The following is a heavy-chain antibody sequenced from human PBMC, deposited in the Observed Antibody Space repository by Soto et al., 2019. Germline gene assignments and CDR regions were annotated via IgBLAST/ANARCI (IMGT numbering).Heavy chain of an antibody. CDR1: GGTFSSYA. Sequence: QVQLVQSGAEVKKPGSSVKVSCKASGGTFSSYAISWVRQAPGQGLEWMGGIIPILGTANYAQKFQGRVTITADESTSPAYMELSSLSSEDTAVYYCARPREAAMVTFDYWGQGTLVTVSS. D-gene: IGHD5-18*01. V-gene: IGHV1-69*11. CDR3: ARPREAAMVTFDY. J-gene: IGHJ4*02. CDR2: IIPILGTA.